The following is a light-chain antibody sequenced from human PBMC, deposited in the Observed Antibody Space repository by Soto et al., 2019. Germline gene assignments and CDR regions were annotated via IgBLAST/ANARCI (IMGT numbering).Light chain of an antibody. Sequence: QAVVTQPPSLSGTPGQRVTIFCSGSNFNVKNNYVYWYQQFAGTAPKLLIYSNNRRPSGVPDRFSGSKSGSSASLAISGLRPEDEADYYCASWDDSLSETVFGGGTQLTVL. CDR1: NFNVKNNY. CDR3: ASWDDSLSETV. V-gene: IGLV1-47*01. J-gene: IGLJ7*01. CDR2: SNN.